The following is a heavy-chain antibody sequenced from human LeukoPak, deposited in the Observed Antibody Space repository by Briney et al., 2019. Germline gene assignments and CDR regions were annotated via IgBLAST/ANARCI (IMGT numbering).Heavy chain of an antibody. V-gene: IGHV4-59*01. CDR3: ARLIVVVPAAITPHYYYYMDV. Sequence: SETLSLTCTVSGGSISSYYWSWIRQPPGKGLEWIGYIYYSGSTNYNPSLKSRVTISVDTSKNQFSLKLSSVTAADTAVYYCARLIVVVPAAITPHYYYYMDVWGKGTTVTVSS. J-gene: IGHJ6*03. CDR1: GGSISSYY. CDR2: IYYSGST. D-gene: IGHD2-2*01.